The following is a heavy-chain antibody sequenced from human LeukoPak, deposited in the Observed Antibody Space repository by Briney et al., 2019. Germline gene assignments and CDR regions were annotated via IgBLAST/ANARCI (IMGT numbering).Heavy chain of an antibody. J-gene: IGHJ4*02. Sequence: PGGSLRLSCATSGFTFSNYWMSWVRQAPGKGLEWVANIKQDGGEQFYVDSVKSRFTISRDNAKNSLYLQMNSLRAEDTAVYHCARSRYSYGDYWGQGTLATVSS. D-gene: IGHD5-18*01. CDR2: IKQDGGEQ. CDR3: ARSRYSYGDY. CDR1: GFTFSNYW. V-gene: IGHV3-7*01.